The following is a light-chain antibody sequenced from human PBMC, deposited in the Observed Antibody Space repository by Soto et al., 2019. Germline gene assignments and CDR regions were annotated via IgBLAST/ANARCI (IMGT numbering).Light chain of an antibody. CDR3: QQYGSSPIT. Sequence: EIVMTQSPGTLSVSPGERATLSCGASQSVSVNLAWYQQKPGQAPRLLIYGASSRATGIPDRFSGSGSGTDFTLTISRLEPEDFAVYYCQQYGSSPITFGQGTRLEIK. CDR1: QSVSVN. V-gene: IGKV3-20*01. J-gene: IGKJ5*01. CDR2: GAS.